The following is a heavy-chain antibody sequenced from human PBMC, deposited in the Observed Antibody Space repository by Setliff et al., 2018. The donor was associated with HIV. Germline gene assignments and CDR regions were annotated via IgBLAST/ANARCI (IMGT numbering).Heavy chain of an antibody. D-gene: IGHD3-22*01. CDR3: ARLRITMIVVAPAGFYDP. Sequence: SETLSLTCDVSGFSISSRYYWSWIRQPPGKGLEWIGEINQSGSTNHNPSLKSRVTISVDTSKNQLSLKLSSVTAADTAMYYCARLRITMIVVAPAGFYDPWGQGTLVTVS. CDR2: INQSGST. J-gene: IGHJ5*02. V-gene: IGHV4-34*01. CDR1: GFSISSRYY.